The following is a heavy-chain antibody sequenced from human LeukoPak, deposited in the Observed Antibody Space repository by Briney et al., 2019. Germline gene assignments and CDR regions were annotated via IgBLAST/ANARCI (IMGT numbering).Heavy chain of an antibody. J-gene: IGHJ4*02. CDR3: ARGYCSSTSCQYYFDY. Sequence: AASVKVSCKASGYTFTSYAIHWVPQAPGQRLEWLGWINAGNGNTKYSQKFQGRVTITSDTSATTAYMELTSLRSEDTAVYFCARGYCSSTSCQYYFDYWGQGTLVTVSS. CDR1: GYTFTSYA. V-gene: IGHV1-3*01. D-gene: IGHD2-2*01. CDR2: INAGNGNT.